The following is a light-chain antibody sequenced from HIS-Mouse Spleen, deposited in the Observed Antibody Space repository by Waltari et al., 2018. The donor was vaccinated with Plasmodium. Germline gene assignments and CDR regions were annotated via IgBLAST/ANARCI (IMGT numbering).Light chain of an antibody. Sequence: EIVMTQSPATLSVSPGERATLSCRASQSVSSNLAWYQQKPGRAPRLLSYGASTRATVIPARFSGSGSGTEFTLTISSLQSEDFAVYYCQQYNNWSFTFGPGTKVDIK. V-gene: IGKV3-15*01. CDR1: QSVSSN. CDR2: GAS. CDR3: QQYNNWSFT. J-gene: IGKJ3*01.